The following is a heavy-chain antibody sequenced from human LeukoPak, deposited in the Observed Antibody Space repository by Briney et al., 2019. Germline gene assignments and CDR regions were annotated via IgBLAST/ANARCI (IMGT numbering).Heavy chain of an antibody. CDR3: ARDLGIPVAFWSGPRPQGDY. D-gene: IGHD3-3*01. J-gene: IGHJ4*02. CDR1: GFTFSSYW. V-gene: IGHV3-7*01. Sequence: GGSLILSCAASGFTFSSYWMSWVRQAPGKGLEWVANIKQDGSEKYYVDSVKGRFTISRDNAKNSLYLQMNSLRAEDTAVYYCARDLGIPVAFWSGPRPQGDYWGQGTLVTVSS. CDR2: IKQDGSEK.